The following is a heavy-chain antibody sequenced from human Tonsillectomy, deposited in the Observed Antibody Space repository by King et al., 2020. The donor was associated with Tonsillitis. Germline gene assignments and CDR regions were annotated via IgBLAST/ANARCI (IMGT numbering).Heavy chain of an antibody. CDR2: ISTSGSTI. Sequence: QLVQSGGGFVQPGGSLRLSCAASGFTFSSYEMNWVRQAPGTGLEWVSYISTSGSTIYYANSVKGRFTISRDNAKNSLYLLMNSLRAEDTAVYYCARGSAARNYYGMDVWGQGTTVTVSS. D-gene: IGHD6-6*01. CDR3: ARGSAARNYYGMDV. J-gene: IGHJ6*02. CDR1: GFTFSSYE. V-gene: IGHV3-48*03.